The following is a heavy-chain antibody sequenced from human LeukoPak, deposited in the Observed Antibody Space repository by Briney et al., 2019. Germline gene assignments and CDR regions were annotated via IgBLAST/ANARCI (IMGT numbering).Heavy chain of an antibody. CDR2: ISDTGST. D-gene: IGHD3-10*01. Sequence: SETLSLTCRVSGGSIRKYYWTWIRQPPGKGLELIGFISDTGSTHYNPSLNSRVTISVDTSKNQFSLKLTSVTAADTAVYYCARPIMARGVIDWFDPWGQGTLVTVTS. CDR3: ARPIMARGVIDWFDP. J-gene: IGHJ5*02. V-gene: IGHV4-59*08. CDR1: GGSIRKYY.